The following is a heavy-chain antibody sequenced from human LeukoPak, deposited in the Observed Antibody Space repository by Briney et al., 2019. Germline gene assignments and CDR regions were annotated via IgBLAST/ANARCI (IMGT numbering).Heavy chain of an antibody. CDR1: GFTFSSYA. J-gene: IGHJ4*02. V-gene: IGHV3-23*01. CDR2: ITGSGGST. Sequence: GGSLRLSCAASGFTFSSYATSWVRQAPGKGLEWVSVITGSGGSTYYADSVKGRFTISRDNSKNTLYLQMNSLRAEDTAVYYCAKEINDYGGYVPLIDYWGQGTLVTVSS. D-gene: IGHD4-17*01. CDR3: AKEINDYGGYVPLIDY.